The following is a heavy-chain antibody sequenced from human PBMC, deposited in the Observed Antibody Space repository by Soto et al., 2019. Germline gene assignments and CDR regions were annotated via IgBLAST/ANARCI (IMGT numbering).Heavy chain of an antibody. J-gene: IGHJ4*02. CDR1: GGTFSSYA. CDR3: ARLMATVNPYFDY. D-gene: IGHD4-4*01. CDR2: ITPIFGTA. Sequence: ASVKVSCKASGGTFSSYAISWVRQAPGQGLEWMGGITPIFGTANYAQKFQGRVTITADKSTSTAYMELSSLRSEDTAVYYCARLMATVNPYFDYWGQGTLVTVSS. V-gene: IGHV1-69*06.